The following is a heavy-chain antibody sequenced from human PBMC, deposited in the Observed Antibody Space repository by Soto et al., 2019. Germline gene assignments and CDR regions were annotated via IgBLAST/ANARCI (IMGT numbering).Heavy chain of an antibody. J-gene: IGHJ4*02. V-gene: IGHV1-69*06. Sequence: SVKVSCKXSGYTFTGYYMHWVRQAPGQGLKWMGGIIPIFGTANYAQKFQGRVTITADKSTSTAYMELSSLRSEDTAVYYCAREEAAVGDSYYFDYWGQGTLVTVSS. CDR1: GYTFTGYY. D-gene: IGHD6-19*01. CDR2: IIPIFGTA. CDR3: AREEAAVGDSYYFDY.